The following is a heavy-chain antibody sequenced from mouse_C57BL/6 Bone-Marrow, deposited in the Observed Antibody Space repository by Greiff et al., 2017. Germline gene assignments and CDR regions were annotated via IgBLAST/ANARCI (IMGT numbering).Heavy chain of an antibody. CDR3: ARRTGPYAMDY. D-gene: IGHD4-1*01. J-gene: IGHJ4*01. Sequence: LVESGAELVRPGTSVKMSCKASGYTFTNYWIGWAKQRPGHGLEWIGDIYPGGGYTNYNEKFKGKATLTADKSSSTAYMQFSSLTSEDSAIYYCARRTGPYAMDYWGQGTSVTVSS. CDR1: GYTFTNYW. CDR2: IYPGGGYT. V-gene: IGHV1-63*01.